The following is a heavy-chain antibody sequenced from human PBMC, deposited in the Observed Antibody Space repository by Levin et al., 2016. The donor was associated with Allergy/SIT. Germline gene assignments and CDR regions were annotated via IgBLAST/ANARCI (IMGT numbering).Heavy chain of an antibody. V-gene: IGHV3-23*01. J-gene: IGHJ5*02. CDR2: ISDSSVFI. CDR1: GFSFNTYS. Sequence: GESLKISCAASGFSFNTYSMIWVRQAPGKGLEWVSAISDSSVFIYYAESVKGRFTISRDNSKNTLYLQMNSLRAEDTAVYYCATEIVVVPAAHTWFDPWGQGTLVTVSS. CDR3: ATEIVVVPAAHTWFDP. D-gene: IGHD2-2*01.